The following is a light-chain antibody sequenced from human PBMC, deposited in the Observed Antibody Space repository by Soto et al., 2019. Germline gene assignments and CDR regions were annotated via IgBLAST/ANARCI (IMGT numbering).Light chain of an antibody. CDR3: CSYAGSSTWV. Sequence: QSALTQPRSVSESPGQSVTISCSGTSSDVGGYKYVSWYQQHPGEAPKLMIYDVSKRPSGVPDRFSGSKSGSTASLTISGLQAEDEADYYRCSYAGSSTWVFGGGTKLTVL. J-gene: IGLJ3*02. CDR1: SSDVGGYKY. CDR2: DVS. V-gene: IGLV2-11*01.